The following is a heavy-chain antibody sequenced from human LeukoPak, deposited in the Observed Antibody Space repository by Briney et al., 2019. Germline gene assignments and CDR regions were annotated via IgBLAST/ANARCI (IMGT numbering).Heavy chain of an antibody. Sequence: GGSLRLSCAASGFTFSNYAMSWVRQAPGKGLEWVSGIRGSGGSTYYADSVKGRLTISRDNSKNTLYLQMDSLRAEDTAVYYCAKASWVSSTDAVRWGQGTLVTVSS. CDR2: IRGSGGST. D-gene: IGHD3-16*01. J-gene: IGHJ4*02. CDR1: GFTFSNYA. V-gene: IGHV3-23*01. CDR3: AKASWVSSTDAVR.